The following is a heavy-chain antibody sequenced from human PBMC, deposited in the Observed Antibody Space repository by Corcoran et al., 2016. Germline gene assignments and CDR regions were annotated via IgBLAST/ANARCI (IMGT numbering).Heavy chain of an antibody. V-gene: IGHV6-1*01. Sequence: QVQLQQSGPGLVKPSQTLLLTCAISGDSVSSNSAAWNWIRQSPSRGLEWLGRTYYRSKWYNDYAVSVKSRITINPDSSKNQFSLQLNSVTPEDTAVYYCASDGINSPRDWFDPWGQGTLVTVSS. CDR1: GDSVSSNSAA. D-gene: IGHD1-26*01. CDR2: TYYRSKWYN. CDR3: ASDGINSPRDWFDP. J-gene: IGHJ5*02.